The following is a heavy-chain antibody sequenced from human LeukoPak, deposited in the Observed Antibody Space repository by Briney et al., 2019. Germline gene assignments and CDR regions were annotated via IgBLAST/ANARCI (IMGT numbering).Heavy chain of an antibody. CDR1: GFTFGTYL. J-gene: IGHJ4*02. CDR2: MNSDGRTT. CDR3: ASQDY. Sequence: GGSLRLSCAASGFTFGTYLMHWVRQAPGKGLVWVSRMNSDGRTTNYADSVKGRFTISRDNARSTLYLQMNSLRGEDTAVYYCASQDYWGQGTLVTVSS. V-gene: IGHV3-74*01.